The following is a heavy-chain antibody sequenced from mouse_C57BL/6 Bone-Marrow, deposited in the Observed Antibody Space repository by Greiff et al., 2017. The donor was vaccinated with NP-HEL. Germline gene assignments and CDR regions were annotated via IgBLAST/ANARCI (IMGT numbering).Heavy chain of an antibody. D-gene: IGHD2-4*01. CDR3: TTDDYGWYFDV. CDR1: GFNIKDDY. V-gene: IGHV14-4*01. J-gene: IGHJ1*03. CDR2: IDPENGDT. Sequence: VHLKQSGAELVRPGASVKLSCTASGFNIKDDYMHWVKQRPEQGLEWIGWIDPENGDTEYASKFQGKATITADTSSNTAYLQLSSLRSEDTAVYYCTTDDYGWYFDVWGTGTTVTVSS.